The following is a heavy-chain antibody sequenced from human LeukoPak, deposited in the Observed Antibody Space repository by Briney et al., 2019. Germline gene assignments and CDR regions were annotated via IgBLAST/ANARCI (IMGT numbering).Heavy chain of an antibody. CDR3: ARDAVAGTGGFDY. CDR1: GFTFSSYS. J-gene: IGHJ4*02. V-gene: IGHV3-21*01. Sequence: GGFLRLSCAASGFTFSSYSMNWVRQAPGKGLEWVSSISSSSSYIYYADSVKGRFTISRDNAKNSLYLQMNSLRAEDTAVYYCARDAVAGTGGFDYWGQGTLVTVSS. D-gene: IGHD6-19*01. CDR2: ISSSSSYI.